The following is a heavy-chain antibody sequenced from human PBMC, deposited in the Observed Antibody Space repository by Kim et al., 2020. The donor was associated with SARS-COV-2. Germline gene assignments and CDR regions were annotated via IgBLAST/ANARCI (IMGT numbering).Heavy chain of an antibody. CDR1: GYTFTSYA. Sequence: ASVKVSCKASGYTFTSYAMHWVRQAPGQRLEWMGWINAGNGKTKYSQKFQGRVTITRDTSASTAYMELSSLRSEDTAVYYCARKRLNAVAGTTGPIFDYWGQGTLVTVSS. V-gene: IGHV1-3*01. D-gene: IGHD6-19*01. CDR3: ARKRLNAVAGTTGPIFDY. CDR2: INAGNGKT. J-gene: IGHJ4*02.